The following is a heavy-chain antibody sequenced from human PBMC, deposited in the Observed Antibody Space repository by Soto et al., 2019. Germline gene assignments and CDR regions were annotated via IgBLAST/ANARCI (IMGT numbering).Heavy chain of an antibody. CDR1: GYTFTSSA. J-gene: IGHJ4*02. Sequence: ASVKVSCKASGYTFTSSAMHWVRKAPGQMLEWMGWINAGNGNTKYSQKFQGRVTITRDTSASTAYMELSSLRSEDTAVYYCARSEVNSGYGRFHYFDYWGQGTQVTVSS. CDR2: INAGNGNT. CDR3: ARSEVNSGYGRFHYFDY. V-gene: IGHV1-3*01. D-gene: IGHD5-12*01.